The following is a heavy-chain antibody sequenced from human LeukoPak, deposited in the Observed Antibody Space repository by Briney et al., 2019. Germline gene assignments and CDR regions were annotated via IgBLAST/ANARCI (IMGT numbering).Heavy chain of an antibody. CDR1: GGSISSYY. CDR3: ARGVGSATVTTGGCGFDY. CDR2: INHSGST. V-gene: IGHV4-34*01. J-gene: IGHJ4*02. D-gene: IGHD4-17*01. Sequence: PSETLSLTCTVSGGSISSYYWSWLRQPPGKGLEWIGEINHSGSTNYNPSLKSRVTISVDTSKNQFSLKLSSVTAADTAVYYCARGVGSATVTTGGCGFDYWGQGTLVTVSS.